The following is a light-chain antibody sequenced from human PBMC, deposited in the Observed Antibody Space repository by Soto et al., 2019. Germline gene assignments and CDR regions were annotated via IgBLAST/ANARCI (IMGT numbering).Light chain of an antibody. CDR2: DTS. V-gene: IGKV3-15*01. Sequence: TRLKKSRSTLCVSPLERTTISCRASQSVSSNLAWHQHKPGQTPRLLIYDTSTRATGVPTRFSGSRSGAEFTLTINSLQSEDFAVYYCQPYNNLLLTCGGGTKVEI. CDR1: QSVSSN. CDR3: QPYNNLLLT. J-gene: IGKJ4*01.